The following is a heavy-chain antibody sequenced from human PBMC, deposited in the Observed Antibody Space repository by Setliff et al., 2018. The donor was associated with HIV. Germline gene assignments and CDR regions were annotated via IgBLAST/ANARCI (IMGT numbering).Heavy chain of an antibody. CDR2: MYSSGNS. CDR1: GDSVSGYY. CDR3: ARHNVITYGGLLFDYYYYGMDV. V-gene: IGHV4-59*02. J-gene: IGHJ6*02. Sequence: SETLSLTCGVSGDSVSGYYWIWIRQSPGKGLEWIGYMYSSGNSNYNPSLKSRVTMSVDTSNNQVSPYLSSVTAADTAVYYCARHNVITYGGLLFDYYYYGMDVWGHATTVTVSS. D-gene: IGHD3-16*01.